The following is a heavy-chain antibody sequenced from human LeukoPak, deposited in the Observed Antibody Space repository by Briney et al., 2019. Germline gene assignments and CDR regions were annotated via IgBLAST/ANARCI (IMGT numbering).Heavy chain of an antibody. Sequence: ASVKVSCKASRYTFTNYYMHWVRQAPGQGLEWMGVIDPRGGSTTYAQKVQGRFTMTRDTSTSTVYMELRSLNSEDTAVYYCARSHSSWYCFDPWGQGTLVTVSS. CDR3: ARSHSSWYCFDP. V-gene: IGHV1-46*01. CDR2: IDPRGGST. D-gene: IGHD6-13*01. J-gene: IGHJ5*02. CDR1: RYTFTNYY.